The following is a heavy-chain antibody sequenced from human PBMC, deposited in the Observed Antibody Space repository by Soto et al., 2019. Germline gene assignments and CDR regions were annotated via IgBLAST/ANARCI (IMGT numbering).Heavy chain of an antibody. J-gene: IGHJ5*02. V-gene: IGHV4-59*01. CDR2: IYYSGST. CDR3: ARGGSSSTWDWFDP. CDR1: GGSISSYY. D-gene: IGHD6-6*01. Sequence: PSETLSLTCTVSGGSISSYYWSWIRQPPGKGLEWIGYIYYSGSTNYNPSLKSRVTISVDTSKNQFSLKLSSVTAADTAVYYCARGGSSSTWDWFDPWGQGTLVTVSS.